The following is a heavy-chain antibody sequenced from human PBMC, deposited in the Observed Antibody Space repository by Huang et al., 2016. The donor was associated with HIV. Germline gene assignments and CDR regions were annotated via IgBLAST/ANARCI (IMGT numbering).Heavy chain of an antibody. D-gene: IGHD3-3*01. CDR2: LYVPCTM. J-gene: IGHJ2*01. Sequence: QMRFQESGPGLVKPSGTLSLTCNVSGGSINTGRYYWGWIRQPPGKGLEWVGSLYVPCTMHYNPALKGRLTMSADTATNQFSLNLSSVSAADTAIYYCARNHDFWRGRMFAISYFDVWGRGTLVTVAS. CDR1: GGSINTGRYY. V-gene: IGHV4-39*01. CDR3: ARNHDFWRGRMFAISYFDV.